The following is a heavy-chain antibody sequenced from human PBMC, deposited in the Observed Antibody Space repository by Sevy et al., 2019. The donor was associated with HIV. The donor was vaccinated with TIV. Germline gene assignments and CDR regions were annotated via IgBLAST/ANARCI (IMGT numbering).Heavy chain of an antibody. J-gene: IGHJ5*02. CDR3: AREGSDVLVTEAILDDWFDP. CDR1: GYTFTGYY. D-gene: IGHD2-2*02. V-gene: IGHV1-2*02. Sequence: ASVKVSCKASGYTFTGYYMHWVRQAPGQGLEWMGWINPNSGGTNYAQKFQGRVTMTRDTSISTAYMGLSRLGSEETAVYYCAREGSDVLVTEAILDDWFDPWGQGTLVTVSS. CDR2: INPNSGGT.